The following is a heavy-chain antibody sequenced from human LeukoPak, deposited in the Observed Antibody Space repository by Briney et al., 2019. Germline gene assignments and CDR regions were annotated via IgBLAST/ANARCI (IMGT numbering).Heavy chain of an antibody. CDR1: GFSFSSYE. V-gene: IGHV3-48*03. CDR3: AKHPQD. Sequence: GGSLRLSCAASGFSFSSYEMNWVRQAPRKGLEWVSYISSSGNTIYYADSVRGRFTISRDNAKNSLYLQMNSLRAEDTAVYYCAKHPQDWGQGTLVSVSS. CDR2: ISSSGNTI. J-gene: IGHJ4*02.